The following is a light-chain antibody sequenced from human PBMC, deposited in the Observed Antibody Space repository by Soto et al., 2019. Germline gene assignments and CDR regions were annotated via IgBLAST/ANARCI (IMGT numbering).Light chain of an antibody. CDR2: GAS. V-gene: IGKV3-15*01. J-gene: IGKJ5*01. CDR3: QQYYKCPIT. Sequence: EIVMTQSPPTLSVSPGERATLSCRASQSAGSLLAWYQQKPGQAPRLLIYGASTRATGIPARFSGSGSGTDFTLTITSLQYEDFAVYHCQQYYKCPITFGQGTRLE. CDR1: QSAGSL.